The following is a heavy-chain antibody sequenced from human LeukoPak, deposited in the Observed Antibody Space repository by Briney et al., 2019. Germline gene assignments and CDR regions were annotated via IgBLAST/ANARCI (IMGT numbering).Heavy chain of an antibody. CDR1: GGSFSGYY. D-gene: IGHD7-27*01. CDR3: ATNVGKTFDH. V-gene: IGHV4-34*01. CDR2: TSQSGDT. Sequence: SETLSLTCAVYGGSFSGYYWSWIRQPPGKGLEWIGETSQSGDTKYNPSLKSRVTVSADKSTSQFSLKLTSVTAADSAVYYCATNVGKTFDHWGQGVLVTVSS. J-gene: IGHJ4*02.